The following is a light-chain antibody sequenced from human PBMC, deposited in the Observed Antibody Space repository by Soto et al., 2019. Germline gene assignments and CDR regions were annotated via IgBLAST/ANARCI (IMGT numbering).Light chain of an antibody. CDR1: SSDVGGYNY. CDR2: DVT. Sequence: QAALTQPASVSGSPGQSITISCTGTSSDVGGYNYVSGYQQHPGKAPKLMIYDVTNRHSGVSNRCSGSKSGNTASLTISGLQAEDEAAYHCSSYTSSSTYVFGPGTKVTVL. V-gene: IGLV2-14*01. CDR3: SSYTSSSTYV. J-gene: IGLJ1*01.